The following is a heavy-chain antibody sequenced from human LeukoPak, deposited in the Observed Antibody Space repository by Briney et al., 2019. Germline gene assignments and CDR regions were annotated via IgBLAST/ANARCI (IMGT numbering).Heavy chain of an antibody. Sequence: PSETLSLTCTVSGGSISSYYWSWIRQPPGKGLEWIGYIYYSGSTNYNPSLKSRVTISVDTSKNRFSLKLSSVTAADTAVYYCAREVTAAAGLFDYWGQGTLVTVSS. J-gene: IGHJ4*02. V-gene: IGHV4-59*01. D-gene: IGHD6-13*01. CDR1: GGSISSYY. CDR3: AREVTAAAGLFDY. CDR2: IYYSGST.